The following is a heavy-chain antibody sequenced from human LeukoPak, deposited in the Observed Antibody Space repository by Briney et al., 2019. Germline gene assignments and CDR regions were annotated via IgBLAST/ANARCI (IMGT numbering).Heavy chain of an antibody. V-gene: IGHV4-34*01. CDR1: GGSFSGYY. D-gene: IGHD3-3*01. CDR2: INHSGST. CDR3: ARVDFWSGYYDYYYYYDMDV. Sequence: SETLSLTCAVYGGSFSGYYWSWIRQPPGKGLEWIGEINHSGSTNYNPSLKSRVTISVDTSKNQFSLKLSSVTAADTAVYYCARVDFWSGYYDYYYYYDMDVWGQGTTVTVSS. J-gene: IGHJ6*02.